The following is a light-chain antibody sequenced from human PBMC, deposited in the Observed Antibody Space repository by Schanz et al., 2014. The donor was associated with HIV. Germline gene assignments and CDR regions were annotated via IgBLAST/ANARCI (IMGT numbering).Light chain of an antibody. CDR1: QSVGSNY. CDR2: SAS. Sequence: EIVLTQSPGTLSLSPGERATLSCRASQSVGSNYLAWYQQKPGQSPRLLIYSASSRATGIPDRFSGSGSGTDFTLTISRVEPEDYAVYHCQQYGSLPWTFGQGTKVEVK. V-gene: IGKV3-20*01. CDR3: QQYGSLPWT. J-gene: IGKJ1*01.